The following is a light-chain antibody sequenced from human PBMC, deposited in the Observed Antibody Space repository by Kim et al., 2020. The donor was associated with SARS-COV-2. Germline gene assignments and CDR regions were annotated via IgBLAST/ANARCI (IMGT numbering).Light chain of an antibody. CDR3: QQTDTTPIT. CDR1: QDIRRY. Sequence: ASVGDRVTITCRASQDIRRYLNWYQQKPGKAPKVLIYAASTLQSGVPSRFSGSGSGTDFTLTITSLQPEDFATYYCQQTDTTPITCGQGTRLEIK. J-gene: IGKJ5*01. CDR2: AAS. V-gene: IGKV1-39*01.